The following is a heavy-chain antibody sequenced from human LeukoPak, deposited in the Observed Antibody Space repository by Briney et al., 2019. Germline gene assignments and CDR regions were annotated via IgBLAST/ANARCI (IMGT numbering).Heavy chain of an antibody. CDR2: VIPVFGLP. CDR3: ATEALEGGFCRSTSCYRFYFDY. V-gene: IGHV1-69*04. CDR1: GDTFTRDV. Sequence: GSSVKVSCKASGDTFTRDVISWVRQAPGQGLEWMGKVIPVFGLPHYAQKFQGRVTITADKPTSTAYLELSSLRSKDTAVYYGATEALEGGFCRSTSCYRFYFDYWGQGSLVTVSS. D-gene: IGHD2-2*02. J-gene: IGHJ4*02.